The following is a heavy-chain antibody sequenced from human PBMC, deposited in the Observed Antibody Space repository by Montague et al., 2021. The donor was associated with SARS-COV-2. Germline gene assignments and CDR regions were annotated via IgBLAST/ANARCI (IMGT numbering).Heavy chain of an antibody. D-gene: IGHD3-10*01. CDR3: ARLGDGVVPSPILGVGPYYSYYYMDV. J-gene: IGHJ6*03. Sequence: SETRSLTCAVHGGSFSTYSWSWIRQPPGKGLEWIGEIHHGGSTNYNPSLKSRVTISADTSKNQLSLKLTSVAAADTAVYYCARLGDGVVPSPILGVGPYYSYYYMDVWGKGTTVTVSS. CDR2: IHHGGST. V-gene: IGHV4-34*01. CDR1: GGSFSTYS.